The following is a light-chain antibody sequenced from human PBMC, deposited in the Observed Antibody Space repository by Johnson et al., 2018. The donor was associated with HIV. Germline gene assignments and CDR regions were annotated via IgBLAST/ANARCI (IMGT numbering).Light chain of an antibody. CDR1: SSNIGDHS. J-gene: IGLJ1*01. CDR3: ETWDSSLSGV. Sequence: QSVLTQPPSVSAAPGQKVTISCSGSSSNIGDHSVSWFQHLPGAAPKLLIYDNDRRPSGVPDRFSGSKSGTSATLDITGLPSGDEADYYCETWDSSLSGVFGTGTKVTVL. CDR2: DND. V-gene: IGLV1-51*02.